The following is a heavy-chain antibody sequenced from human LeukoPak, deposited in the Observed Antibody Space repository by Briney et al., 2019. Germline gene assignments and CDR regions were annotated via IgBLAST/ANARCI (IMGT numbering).Heavy chain of an antibody. CDR3: ARDMSLLWFGDPFDQ. J-gene: IGHJ4*02. Sequence: GSLLRSCAASGFIFNRYSMNWVRQAPGKGPEWVSYISSSGTVIYYADSVRGRFTVSRDNAKNSLYLQMNSLRDGDTAVYYCARDMSLLWFGDPFDQWGQGTLVTVSS. CDR1: GFIFNRYS. CDR2: ISSSGTVI. D-gene: IGHD3-10*01. V-gene: IGHV3-48*02.